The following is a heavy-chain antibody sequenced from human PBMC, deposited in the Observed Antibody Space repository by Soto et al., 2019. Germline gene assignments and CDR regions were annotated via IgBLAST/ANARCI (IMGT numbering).Heavy chain of an antibody. V-gene: IGHV1-18*01. CDR2: ISPYNGDT. CDR3: ARGRISSSEGLDY. Sequence: ASVKVSCKASGYTFTNHGISWVRQAPGEGLEWMGWISPYNGDTNNAQKFQGRVTMTTDTPTNTGFMELTRLTSDDTAVYYCARGRISSSEGLDYWGQGTLVTVSS. D-gene: IGHD1-20*01. CDR1: GYTFTNHG. J-gene: IGHJ4*02.